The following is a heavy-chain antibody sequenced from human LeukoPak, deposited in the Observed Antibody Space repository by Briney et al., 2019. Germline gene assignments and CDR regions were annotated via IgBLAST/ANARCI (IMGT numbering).Heavy chain of an antibody. CDR1: GGSISSGGYY. Sequence: KPSETLSLTCTVSGGSISSGGYYWSWICQHPGKGLEWIGYIYYSGSTYYNPSLKSRVTISVDTSKNQFSLKLSSVTAADTAVYYCARDYYDSSVYFANGAQEPLVTVSS. V-gene: IGHV4-31*03. J-gene: IGHJ4*02. CDR2: IYYSGST. CDR3: ARDYYDSSVYFAN. D-gene: IGHD3-22*01.